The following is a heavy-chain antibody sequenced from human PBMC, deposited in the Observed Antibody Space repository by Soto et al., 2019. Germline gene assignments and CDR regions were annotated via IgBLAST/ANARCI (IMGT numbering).Heavy chain of an antibody. CDR2: IYYSGST. V-gene: IGHV4-39*01. D-gene: IGHD2-8*01. J-gene: IGHJ5*02. CDR3: ARLLYEDNWFDP. Sequence: QLQLQESGPGLVKPSETLSLTCTVSGGSISSSSYYWGWIRQPPGKGLEWIGSIYYSGSTYYNPSLKSRVAISVDTSKNQFSLKLSSVTAADTAVYYCARLLYEDNWFDPWGQGTLVTVSS. CDR1: GGSISSSSYY.